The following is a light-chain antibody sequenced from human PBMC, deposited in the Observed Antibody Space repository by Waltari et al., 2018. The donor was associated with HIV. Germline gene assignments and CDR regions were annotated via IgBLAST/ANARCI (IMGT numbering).Light chain of an antibody. J-gene: IGLJ3*02. V-gene: IGLV1-51*01. CDR1: TSTLGSRC. Sequence: QSVLTQPPSVSAAPGQKVTISCFGSTSTLGSRCVSWYQRLPGTAPKLLIYDDNERPSGIPDRFSAARSGTSATLGIAGLQTGDEADYYCVTWDHSLGAVVFGGGTKLTVL. CDR2: DDN. CDR3: VTWDHSLGAVV.